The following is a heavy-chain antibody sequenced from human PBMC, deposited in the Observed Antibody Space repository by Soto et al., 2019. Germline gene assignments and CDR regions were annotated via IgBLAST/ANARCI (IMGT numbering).Heavy chain of an antibody. V-gene: IGHV5-51*01. D-gene: IGHD2-2*01. J-gene: IGHJ4*02. CDR3: ARVPAEIPPIPHADY. CDR1: GYSFTSYW. Sequence: GESLKISCKGSGYSFTSYWIGWVRQMPGKGLEWMGIIYPGDSDTRYSPSFQGQVTISADKSISTAYLQWSSLKASDTAMYYCARVPAEIPPIPHADYWGQGTLVTVSS. CDR2: IYPGDSDT.